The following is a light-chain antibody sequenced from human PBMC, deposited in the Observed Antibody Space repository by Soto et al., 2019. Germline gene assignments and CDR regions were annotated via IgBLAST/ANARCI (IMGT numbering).Light chain of an antibody. J-gene: IGKJ5*01. CDR2: DAS. Sequence: EIVMTQSPSTLSVSPGERATLTCRAAQSVSSNLAWYQQKPGQAPRLLIYDASTRATGIPARFSGSGSGTEFTLTISSLQSEDFAVYYCQQYNNWPPITFGQGTRLEIK. CDR1: QSVSSN. CDR3: QQYNNWPPIT. V-gene: IGKV3-15*01.